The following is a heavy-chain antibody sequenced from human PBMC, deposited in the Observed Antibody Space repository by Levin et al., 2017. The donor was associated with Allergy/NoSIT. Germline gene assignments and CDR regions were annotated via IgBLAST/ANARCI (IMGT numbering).Heavy chain of an antibody. V-gene: IGHV3-15*01. D-gene: IGHD1-26*01. CDR3: ITSGQRISRGAFGMDV. CDR1: GFTFSNAW. CDR2: IKNKADGGTA. J-gene: IGHJ6*02. Sequence: PGGSLRLSCSASGFTFSNAWMTWVRQAPGKGLEWVGRIKNKADGGTADYAAPVKGRFIISRDDSKNTLYLQVNSLKTEDTAMYYCITSGQRISRGAFGMDVWGRGTTVTVSS.